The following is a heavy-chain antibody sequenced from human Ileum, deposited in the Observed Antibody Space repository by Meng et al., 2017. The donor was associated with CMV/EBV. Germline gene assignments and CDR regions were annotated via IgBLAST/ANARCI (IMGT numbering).Heavy chain of an antibody. CDR2: ISYDGANQ. J-gene: IGHJ4*02. V-gene: IGHV3-30*01. D-gene: IGHD1-1*01. CDR1: EFTFSTYA. CDR3: ARDLGYVGSVSYFNY. Sequence: SEFTFSTYAMHWVRQAPGKGLEWVAFISYDGANQYYADSVKGRFTISRDDSKNTLFLQMNSLRVEDSALYFCARDLGYVGSVSYFNYWGQGTLVTVSS.